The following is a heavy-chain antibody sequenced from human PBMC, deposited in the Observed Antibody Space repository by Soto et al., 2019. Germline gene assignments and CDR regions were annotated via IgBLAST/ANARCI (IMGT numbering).Heavy chain of an antibody. J-gene: IGHJ4*02. D-gene: IGHD3-16*02. V-gene: IGHV3-7*01. CDR1: QFTFTDYW. Sequence: EVQLVESGGGLVQPGGSLRLSCAASQFTFTDYWMSWVRQAPGKGLEWVANIRQDGSETFYLGSVKGRFTISRDNAKNSLYLQMNSLTAEDTAVYYCASGLTPTVRGIYRYWGQGTLVIVSS. CDR2: IRQDGSET. CDR3: ASGLTPTVRGIYRY.